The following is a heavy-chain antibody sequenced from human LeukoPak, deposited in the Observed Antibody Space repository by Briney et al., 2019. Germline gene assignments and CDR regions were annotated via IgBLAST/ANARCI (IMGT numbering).Heavy chain of an antibody. CDR1: GGSFSGYF. J-gene: IGHJ6*03. D-gene: IGHD4-23*01. CDR3: ARAPERWYSYGSYTYHYMDV. Sequence: SETLSLTCAVYGGSFSGYFWSWIRQPPGKGLEWIGSVSYSGSTNYNPSLESRVTISVDTSKNEISLKLSSVTAADTAIYYCARAPERWYSYGSYTYHYMDVWGRGTTVTVPS. CDR2: VSYSGST. V-gene: IGHV4-34*11.